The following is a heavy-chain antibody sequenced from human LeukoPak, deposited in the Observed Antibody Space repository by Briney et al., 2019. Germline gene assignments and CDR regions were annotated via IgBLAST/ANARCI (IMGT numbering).Heavy chain of an antibody. D-gene: IGHD1-1*01. V-gene: IGHV3-9*01. Sequence: GGSLRLSCAASGFTVSSNYMSWVRQAPGKGLEWVSGISWNSGSIGYADSVKGRFTISRDNAKNSLYLQMNSLRAEDTALYYCAKARGTADSYYFDYWGQGTLVTVSS. CDR2: ISWNSGSI. CDR1: GFTVSSNY. CDR3: AKARGTADSYYFDY. J-gene: IGHJ4*02.